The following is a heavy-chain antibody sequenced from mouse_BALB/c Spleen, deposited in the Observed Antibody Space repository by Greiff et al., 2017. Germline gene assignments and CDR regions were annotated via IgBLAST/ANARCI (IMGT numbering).Heavy chain of an antibody. Sequence: EVQLVESGGGLVKPGGSLKLSCAASGFTFSDYYMYWVRQTPEKRLEWVATISDGGSYTYYPDSVKGRFTISRDNAKNNLYLQMSSLKSEDTAMYYCARDRSSYEAMDYWGQGTSVTVSS. CDR1: GFTFSDYY. V-gene: IGHV5-4*02. CDR3: ARDRSSYEAMDY. J-gene: IGHJ4*01. CDR2: ISDGGSYT. D-gene: IGHD1-1*01.